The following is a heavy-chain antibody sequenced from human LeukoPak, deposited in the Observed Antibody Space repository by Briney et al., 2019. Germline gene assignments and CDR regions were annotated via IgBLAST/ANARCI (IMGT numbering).Heavy chain of an antibody. CDR1: GGSISSYY. CDR2: IYYSGST. D-gene: IGHD5-18*01. CDR3: ARQGYSYGYFRVPVV. V-gene: IGHV4-59*08. J-gene: IGHJ4*02. Sequence: SETLSLTCTVSGGSISSYYWSWIRQPPGKGLEWIGYIYYSGSTNYNPSLKSRVTISVDTSKNQFSLKLSPVTAADTAVYYCARQGYSYGYFRVPVVWGQGTLVTVSS.